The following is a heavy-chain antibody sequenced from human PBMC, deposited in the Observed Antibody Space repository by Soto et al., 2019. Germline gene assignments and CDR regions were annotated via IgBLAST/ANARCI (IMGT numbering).Heavy chain of an antibody. CDR2: IHHSGIT. V-gene: IGHV4-4*02. Sequence: QVQLQESGPGLVRPSGPVSLTCAVSGLSISSDNWWSWVRQPPGKGLEWIGEIHHSGITNYNPSLKSRVTMSVVPSKDLFSLTLNSVTAADTAFYYCARDQGSHPGDWGQGTLVSVSS. D-gene: IGHD6-13*01. J-gene: IGHJ4*02. CDR1: GLSISSDNW. CDR3: ARDQGSHPGD.